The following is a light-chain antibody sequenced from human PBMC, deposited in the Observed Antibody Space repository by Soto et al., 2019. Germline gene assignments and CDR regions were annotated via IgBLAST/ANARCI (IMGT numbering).Light chain of an antibody. CDR2: GAS. J-gene: IGKJ1*01. CDR1: QSVGSS. V-gene: IGKV3-15*01. CDR3: QQYGISPT. Sequence: EIVMTQSPATLSVSPGERATLSCRASQSVGSSLAWYQQKPGQAPRLLIYGASTRATAIPDRFSGSGSGTEFTLTISRLEPVDFAVYYCQQYGISPTFGQGTKVEIK.